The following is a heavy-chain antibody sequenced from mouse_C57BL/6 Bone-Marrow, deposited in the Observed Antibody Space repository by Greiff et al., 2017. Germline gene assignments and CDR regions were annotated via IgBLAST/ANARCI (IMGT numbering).Heavy chain of an antibody. J-gene: IGHJ2*01. Sequence: VQLQQSGPGLVQPSQSLSITCTVSGFSLTSYGVHWVRQSPGKGLEWLGVIWSGGSTDYNAAFISRLSISKDNSKSQVFFKMNSLQADDTAIYYCARMGTVTYFDYWGQGTTLTVSS. CDR3: ARMGTVTYFDY. CDR2: IWSGGST. CDR1: GFSLTSYG. V-gene: IGHV2-2*01. D-gene: IGHD2-13*01.